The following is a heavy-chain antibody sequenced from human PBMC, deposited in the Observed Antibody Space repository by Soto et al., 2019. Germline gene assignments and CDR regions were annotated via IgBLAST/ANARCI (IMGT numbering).Heavy chain of an antibody. CDR1: GFTFSHYT. V-gene: IGHV3-23*01. CDR3: AKDTDPDGAWDFDY. D-gene: IGHD4-17*01. J-gene: IGHJ4*02. Sequence: EVQRLESGGDLVQPGGSLRLSCAASGFTFSHYTMSWVRQLPGKGLEWVSGINGGNGPTYYADSVKGRFPISRDNSQNTLYLQMNSLRVGDTAIYYCAKDTDPDGAWDFDYWGQGTLVTVSS. CDR2: INGGNGPT.